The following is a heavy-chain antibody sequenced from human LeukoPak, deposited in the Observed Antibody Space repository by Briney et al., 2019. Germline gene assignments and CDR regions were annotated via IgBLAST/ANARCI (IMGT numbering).Heavy chain of an antibody. CDR3: ARVIVESEYYYDSSGYRANWFDH. V-gene: IGHV1-18*01. D-gene: IGHD3-22*01. CDR1: GYTFTSYG. J-gene: IGHJ5*02. CDR2: ISAYNGNT. Sequence: ASVKVSCKASGYTFTSYGISWVRQAPGQGLKWMGWISAYNGNTNYAQKLQGRGTMTTDTSTSTAYMELRSLRSDDAAVYYCARVIVESEYYYDSSGYRANWFDHWAQGTLVTVSS.